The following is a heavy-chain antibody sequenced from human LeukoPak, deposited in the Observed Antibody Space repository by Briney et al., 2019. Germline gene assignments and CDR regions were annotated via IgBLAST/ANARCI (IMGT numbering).Heavy chain of an antibody. CDR2: IYTSGST. CDR3: ARDGDSSGWNPYFDY. V-gene: IGHV4-4*07. Sequence: SETLSLTCTVSGGSISSYYWSWIRQPAGKGLEWIGRIYTSGSTNYNPSLKSRVTMSVDTSKNQFSLKLSSVTAADTAVYYCARDGDSSGWNPYFDYWGQGILVTVSS. D-gene: IGHD6-19*01. J-gene: IGHJ4*02. CDR1: GGSISSYY.